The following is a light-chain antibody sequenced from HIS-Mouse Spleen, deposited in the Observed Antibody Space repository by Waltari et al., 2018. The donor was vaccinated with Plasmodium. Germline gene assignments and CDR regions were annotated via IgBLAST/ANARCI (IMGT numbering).Light chain of an antibody. J-gene: IGKJ4*01. Sequence: DIQMTQSPPSLSASVGDRVTITWRASQSMSSYFNRYQQNPGKAPNLLIYAACSLQSGDPSRFSGRGSGTDVTLTISSLQPEDFATYYGQQSYRTPQLTFGGGTKVEIK. V-gene: IGKV1-39*01. CDR2: AAC. CDR1: QSMSSY. CDR3: QQSYRTPQLT.